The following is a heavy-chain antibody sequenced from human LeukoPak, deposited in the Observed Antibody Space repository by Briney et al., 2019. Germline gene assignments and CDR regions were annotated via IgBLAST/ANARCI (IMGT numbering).Heavy chain of an antibody. J-gene: IGHJ5*02. D-gene: IGHD3-10*01. CDR1: GYTFTSNY. Sequence: ASVKVSCKASGYTFTSNYIHWVRQAPGQGLEWMGMIYPRDGSTSYAQKFQGRVTVTRDTSTSTVHMELSGLRSEDTAVYYCARDLINYYCGSGSYGDNWFDPWGQGTLVTVSS. CDR3: ARDLINYYCGSGSYGDNWFDP. CDR2: IYPRDGST. V-gene: IGHV1-46*01.